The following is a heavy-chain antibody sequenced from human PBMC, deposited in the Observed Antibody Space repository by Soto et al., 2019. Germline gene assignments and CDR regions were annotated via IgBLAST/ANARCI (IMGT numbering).Heavy chain of an antibody. Sequence: GWSLRLSCAASGFTFSSYEMNWVRQAPGKGLEWVSYISSSGSTIYYADSVKGRFTISRDNAKNSLYLQMNSLRAEDTAVYYCARVGLYGSGSYCFDYWGQGTLVTVSS. CDR2: ISSSGSTI. V-gene: IGHV3-48*03. J-gene: IGHJ4*02. D-gene: IGHD3-10*01. CDR3: ARVGLYGSGSYCFDY. CDR1: GFTFSSYE.